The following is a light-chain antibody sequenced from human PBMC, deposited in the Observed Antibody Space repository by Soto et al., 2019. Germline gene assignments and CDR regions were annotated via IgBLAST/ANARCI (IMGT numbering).Light chain of an antibody. CDR3: QQLNSYPWT. V-gene: IGKV1-9*01. CDR2: AAS. CDR1: QGISTY. Sequence: DIPLTQSPSFLSASVGDRVTITCRASQGISTYLAWYQQKPGKAPNLLIYAASTLQSGVPSRFSGSGSGTDFTLTVSSLQPEDFATFYCQQLNSYPWTFGQGTKVEMK. J-gene: IGKJ1*01.